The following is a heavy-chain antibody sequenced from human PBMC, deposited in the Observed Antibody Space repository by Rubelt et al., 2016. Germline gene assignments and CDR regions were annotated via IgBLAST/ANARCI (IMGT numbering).Heavy chain of an antibody. CDR3: ARREDGSGSYGF. J-gene: IGHJ4*02. V-gene: IGHV4-4*02. CDR1: GGAISSSSW. CDR2: IYLSGSS. Sequence: QVQLQESGPGLVKPSWTLSLTYAVSGGAISSSSWWSWVRHPPGKGLEWIGDIYLSGSSIYTPSSTSRVTVSVDQSKNQFSLELSSVGAADTAVYYCARREDGSGSYGFWGQGTLVTVSS. D-gene: IGHD3-10*01.